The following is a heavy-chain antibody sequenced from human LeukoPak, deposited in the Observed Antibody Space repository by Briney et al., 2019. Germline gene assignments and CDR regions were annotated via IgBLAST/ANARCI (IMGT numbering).Heavy chain of an antibody. D-gene: IGHD3-16*01. CDR1: GFTFSSYG. V-gene: IGHV3-74*03. Sequence: PGGSLRLSCAASGFTFSSYGMHWVRQAPGKGLVWVARINNDGSTTMYADSVKGRFTISRDNAKNTLYLQMNNQRPEDTAVYYCTRSTSGGFDYWGQGALVTVSS. CDR3: TRSTSGGFDY. J-gene: IGHJ4*02. CDR2: INNDGSTT.